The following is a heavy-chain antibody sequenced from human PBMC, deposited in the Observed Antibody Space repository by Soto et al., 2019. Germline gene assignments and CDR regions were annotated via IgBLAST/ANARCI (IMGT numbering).Heavy chain of an antibody. D-gene: IGHD5-18*01. J-gene: IGHJ4*03. V-gene: IGHV1-3*01. CDR3: ARFLFYSYGDMGFDY. CDR1: GYTVTSYA. CDR2: INAGNGHT. Sequence: ASVKVSCKASGYTVTSYAMHWVRQAPGQRREWMGWINAGNGHTKYSQKFQGRVTITRDTSASTAYMALSSLRSEDTAVYYCARFLFYSYGDMGFDYWGHGTLVTVSS.